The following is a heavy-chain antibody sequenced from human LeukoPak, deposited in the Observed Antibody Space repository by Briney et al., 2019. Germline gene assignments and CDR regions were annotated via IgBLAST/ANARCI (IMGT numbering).Heavy chain of an antibody. CDR3: AALWFGGNAFDI. V-gene: IGHV1-58*01. D-gene: IGHD3-10*01. J-gene: IGHJ3*02. CDR2: IVVGSGNT. CDR1: GFTFTSSA. Sequence: SAKVSCKASGFTFTSSAVQWVRQARGQRLEWIGWIVVGSGNTNYAQKFQERVTITRDMSTSTAYMELSSLRSEDTAVYYCAALWFGGNAFDIWGQGTMVTVSS.